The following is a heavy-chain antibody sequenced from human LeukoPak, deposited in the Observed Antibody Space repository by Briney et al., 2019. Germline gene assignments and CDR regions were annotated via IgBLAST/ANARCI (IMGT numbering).Heavy chain of an antibody. CDR2: IIPIFGTA. V-gene: IGHV1-69*01. CDR1: GGTFSSYA. CDR3: ARDGDIVATKEIYYYGMDV. J-gene: IGHJ6*02. D-gene: IGHD5-12*01. Sequence: GSSVKVSCKASGGTFSSYAISWVRQAPGQGLEWMGGIIPIFGTANYAQKFQGRVTITADESTSTAYMELSSLRSEDTAVYYCARDGDIVATKEIYYYGMDVWGQGTTVTVSS.